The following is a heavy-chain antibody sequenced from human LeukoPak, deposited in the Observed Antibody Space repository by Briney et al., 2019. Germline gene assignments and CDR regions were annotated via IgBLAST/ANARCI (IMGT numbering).Heavy chain of an antibody. J-gene: IGHJ3*02. Sequence: SGGSLRLSCAASGFNFSIYWMSWVRQAPGKGLEWVSSISSSSSYIYYADSVKGRFTISRDNAKNSLYLQMNSLRAEDTAVYYCARGYSNYGYAFDIWGQGTMVTVSS. CDR2: ISSSSSYI. V-gene: IGHV3-21*01. D-gene: IGHD4-11*01. CDR1: GFNFSIYW. CDR3: ARGYSNYGYAFDI.